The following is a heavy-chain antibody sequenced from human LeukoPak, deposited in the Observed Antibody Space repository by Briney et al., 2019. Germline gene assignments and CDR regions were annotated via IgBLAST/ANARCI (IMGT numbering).Heavy chain of an antibody. CDR1: GFTFSTYW. V-gene: IGHV3-74*01. CDR2: TNADGSST. J-gene: IGHJ4*02. D-gene: IGHD1-1*01. CDR3: ARGGLEPDDY. Sequence: PGGSLRLSCAASGFTFSTYWMHWVRQAPGKGLVWVSRTNADGSSTSYADSVKGRFTISRDNAKNTLYLQMNSLRADDTAVYYCARGGLEPDDYWGQGTLVTVSS.